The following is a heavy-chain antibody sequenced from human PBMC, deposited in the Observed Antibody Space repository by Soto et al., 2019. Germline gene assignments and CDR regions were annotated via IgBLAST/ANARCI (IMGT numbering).Heavy chain of an antibody. CDR2: IKQDGSEK. CDR1: GFTFSSYW. CDR3: ATSDEVVPAAIHYYYMDV. J-gene: IGHJ6*03. D-gene: IGHD2-2*01. V-gene: IGHV3-7*01. Sequence: GGSLRLSCAASGFTFSSYWMSWVRQAPGKGLEWVANIKQDGSEKYYVDSVEGRFTISRDNAKNSLYLQMNSLRAEDTAVYYCATSDEVVPAAIHYYYMDVWGKGTTVTVSS.